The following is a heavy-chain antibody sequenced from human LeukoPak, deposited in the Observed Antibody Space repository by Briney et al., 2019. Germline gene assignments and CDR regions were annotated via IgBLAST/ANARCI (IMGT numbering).Heavy chain of an antibody. CDR3: ARDLLDYGDYTFRWGSDY. J-gene: IGHJ4*02. D-gene: IGHD4-17*01. CDR1: GYTVTSYG. CDR2: ISAYNGNT. V-gene: IGHV1-18*01. Sequence: ASVKVSCKASGYTVTSYGISWVRQAPGQGLEWMGWISAYNGNTNYAQKLQGRVTMTTDTSTSTAYMELRSLRSDDTAVYYCARDLLDYGDYTFRWGSDYWGQGTLVTVSS.